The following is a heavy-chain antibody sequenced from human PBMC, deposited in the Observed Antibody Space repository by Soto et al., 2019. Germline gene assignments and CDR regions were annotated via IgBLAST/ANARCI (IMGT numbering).Heavy chain of an antibody. V-gene: IGHV4-61*01. J-gene: IGHJ6*02. D-gene: IGHD2-2*01. Sequence: SETLSLTCTVSGGSVSSGSYYWSWIRQPPGKALERIGYIYYSGSTNYNPSLKSRVTISVDTSKNQFSLKLSSVTAADTPVYYCATERGTPQYQGPKYYYYGMDVLGQGTTVTFSS. CDR1: GGSVSSGSYY. CDR2: IYYSGST. CDR3: ATERGTPQYQGPKYYYYGMDV.